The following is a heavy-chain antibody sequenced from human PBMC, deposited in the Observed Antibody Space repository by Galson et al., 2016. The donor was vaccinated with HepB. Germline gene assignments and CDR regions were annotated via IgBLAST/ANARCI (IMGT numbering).Heavy chain of an antibody. CDR1: GFTFSSFA. J-gene: IGHJ4*02. V-gene: IGHV3-23*01. D-gene: IGHD2-15*01. Sequence: SLRLSCAASGFTFSSFAMSWVRQAPGKGLEWVPALNYSGGRTSYADSVKGRFTISRDNSKNTLYLQMNGVRAEDTAIYYCAKSLLGVVAATSFDYWGQGTLVTVSS. CDR2: LNYSGGRT. CDR3: AKSLLGVVAATSFDY.